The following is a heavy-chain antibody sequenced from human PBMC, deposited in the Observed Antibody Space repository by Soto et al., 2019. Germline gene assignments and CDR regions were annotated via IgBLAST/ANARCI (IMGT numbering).Heavy chain of an antibody. J-gene: IGHJ5*02. CDR2: MNPNCGNT. Sequence: QVQLVQSGAEVKKPGASVKVSCKASGYTFTSYDINWVRQATGQGLEWMGWMNPNCGNTGYAQQFHGRVTLTRNTSISTAYMELSSLRSEDTAVYYCAKGHGVGDWFDPWGQGTLVTVSS. D-gene: IGHD3-10*01. V-gene: IGHV1-8*01. CDR1: GYTFTSYD. CDR3: AKGHGVGDWFDP.